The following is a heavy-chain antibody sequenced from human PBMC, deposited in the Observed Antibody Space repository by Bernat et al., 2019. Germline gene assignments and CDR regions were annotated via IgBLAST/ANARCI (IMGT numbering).Heavy chain of an antibody. CDR3: ARLIESQLLMGGATYNWFDP. J-gene: IGHJ5*02. CDR2: IYYSGST. Sequence: QLQLQESGPGLVKPSETLSLTCTVSGGSISSSSYYWGWIRQPPGKGREGIGSIYYSGSTYYNPSLKSRVTISVYTSKNQFSLKLSSVTAADTAVYYCARLIESQLLMGGATYNWFDPWGQGTLVTVSS. CDR1: GGSISSSSYY. D-gene: IGHD2-2*01. V-gene: IGHV4-39*01.